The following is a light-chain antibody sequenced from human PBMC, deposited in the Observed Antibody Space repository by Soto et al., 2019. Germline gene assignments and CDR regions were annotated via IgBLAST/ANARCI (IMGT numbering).Light chain of an antibody. CDR1: NSNIGSNP. Sequence: QSVLTQPPSASGTPGQRVTISCSGSNSNIGSNPVHWYQQFPGTAPKVLIYDNTHRPSGVPNRFSGSKSGTSASLAITGLQAEDEADYYCQSYDSGLSGHWVFGGGTKLTVL. J-gene: IGLJ3*02. CDR2: DNT. V-gene: IGLV1-40*01. CDR3: QSYDSGLSGHWV.